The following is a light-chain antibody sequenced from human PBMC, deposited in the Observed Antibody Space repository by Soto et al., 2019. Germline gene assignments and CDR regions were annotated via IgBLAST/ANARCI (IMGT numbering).Light chain of an antibody. CDR1: ESANSN. Sequence: EIVMTQSPATVSVFPGERATLSCRASESANSNLAWYQQKPGQAPRLLIYGASTRATGIPARFSGSGSGTEFTLTISSLQSEDFAVYYCQQFQKWPLTFGGGTKVEIK. CDR2: GAS. V-gene: IGKV3-15*01. J-gene: IGKJ4*01. CDR3: QQFQKWPLT.